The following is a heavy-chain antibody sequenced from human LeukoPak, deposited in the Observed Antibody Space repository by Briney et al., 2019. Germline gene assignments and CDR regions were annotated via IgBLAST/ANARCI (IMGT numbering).Heavy chain of an antibody. J-gene: IGHJ6*02. V-gene: IGHV1-2*02. CDR3: ARDLGAMVTCCGMDV. CDR1: GYTFTGYY. D-gene: IGHD5-18*01. CDR2: INPNSGGT. Sequence: VASVKVSCKASGYTFTGYYIHWVRQAPGQGLEWMGWINPNSGGTNYAQKFQGRVTMTRDTSISTAYMELSRLRSDDTAVYYCARDLGAMVTCCGMDVWGQGTTVTVSS.